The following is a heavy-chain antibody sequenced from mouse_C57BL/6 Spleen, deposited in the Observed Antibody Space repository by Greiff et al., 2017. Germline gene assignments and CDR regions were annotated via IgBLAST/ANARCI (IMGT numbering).Heavy chain of an antibody. V-gene: IGHV1-81*01. CDR3: ARWEGSSYWYFDV. J-gene: IGHJ1*03. CDR2: IYPRSGNT. CDR1: GYTFTSYG. Sequence: VQLQESGAELARPGASVKLSCKASGYTFTSYGISWVKQRTGQGLEWIGEIYPRSGNTYYNEKFKGKATLTADKSSSTAYMELRSLTSEDSAVYFCARWEGSSYWYFDVWGTGTTVTVSS. D-gene: IGHD1-1*01.